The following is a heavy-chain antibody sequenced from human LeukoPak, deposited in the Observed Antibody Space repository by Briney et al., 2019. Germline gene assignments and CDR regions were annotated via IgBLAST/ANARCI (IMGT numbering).Heavy chain of an antibody. J-gene: IGHJ5*02. Sequence: PSETLSLTCAVYGGSLSGYYWSWIRQPPGKGPEWIGEINHSGSTNYNPSLKSRVTISVDTSKNQFSLKLSSVTAADTAVYYCARVPPLYDFWGGYSGAWFDPWGQGTLVTVSS. V-gene: IGHV4-34*01. CDR2: INHSGST. CDR3: ARVPPLYDFWGGYSGAWFDP. CDR1: GGSLSGYY. D-gene: IGHD3-3*01.